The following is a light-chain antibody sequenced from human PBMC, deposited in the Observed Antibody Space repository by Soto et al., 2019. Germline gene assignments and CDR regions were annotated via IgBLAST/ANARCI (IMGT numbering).Light chain of an antibody. CDR2: VNS. Sequence: QSVLTQPPAVSGAPGQRVTISCTGSSSNIGAGYDVHWYQQLPGTAPKLLIYVNSNRPSGVPDRFSGSKSGTSASLAIPGLQAEDEADYYCQSYDSSLRAVVFGGGTKLPVL. J-gene: IGLJ2*01. CDR1: SSNIGAGYD. CDR3: QSYDSSLRAVV. V-gene: IGLV1-40*01.